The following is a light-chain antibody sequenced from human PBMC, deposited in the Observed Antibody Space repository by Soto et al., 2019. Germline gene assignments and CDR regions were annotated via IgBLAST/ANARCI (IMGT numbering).Light chain of an antibody. V-gene: IGKV3-20*01. CDR2: GAS. Sequence: EIVLTQSPGTLSLSPGKRATLSCRASQSVSSSYLAWYQQKPGQAPRLLIYGASSRATGIPDRFSGSGSGTHFTLTISRLEPEAFAVYYCQQYGSSPPYTFGQGTKLEIK. J-gene: IGKJ2*01. CDR3: QQYGSSPPYT. CDR1: QSVSSSY.